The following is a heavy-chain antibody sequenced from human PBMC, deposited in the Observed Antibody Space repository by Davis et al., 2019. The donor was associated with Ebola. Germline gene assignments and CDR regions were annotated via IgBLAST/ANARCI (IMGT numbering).Heavy chain of an antibody. CDR1: GFTFSSYS. V-gene: IGHV3-48*02. Sequence: PGGSLRLSCAASGFTFSSYSMNWVRQAPGKGLEWLSYISSGGTNIHYADSVKGRFTISRDNAKNSLYLQMNSLRDEDTAVYYCARDTEWFDPWGQGTLVTVSS. CDR3: ARDTEWFDP. D-gene: IGHD1-14*01. CDR2: ISSGGTNI. J-gene: IGHJ5*02.